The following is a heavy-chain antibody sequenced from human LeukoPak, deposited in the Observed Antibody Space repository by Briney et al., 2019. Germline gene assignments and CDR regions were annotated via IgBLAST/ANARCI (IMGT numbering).Heavy chain of an antibody. V-gene: IGHV3-30*03. CDR3: LLDPILVITLDAFDI. CDR1: GFTFSSYG. Sequence: PGRSLRLSCAASGFTFSSYGMHWVRQAPGKGLEWVAVISYDGSNKYYADSVKGRFTISRDNSKNTLYLQMNSLRAEDTAVYYCLLDPILVITLDAFDIWGQGTMVTVSS. D-gene: IGHD3-22*01. J-gene: IGHJ3*02. CDR2: ISYDGSNK.